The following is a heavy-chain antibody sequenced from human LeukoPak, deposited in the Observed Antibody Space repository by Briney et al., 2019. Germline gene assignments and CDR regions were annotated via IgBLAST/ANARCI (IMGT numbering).Heavy chain of an antibody. Sequence: PGGSLRLSCAASGFTFSSYSMNWVRQAPGKGLEWVSYISSSSNTIYYADSVKGRFTISRDNAKNSLYLQMNSLRDEDTAVYYCATDLRTSGLRAAGLDYWGQGTLVIVSS. CDR3: ATDLRTSGLRAAGLDY. V-gene: IGHV3-48*02. D-gene: IGHD6-13*01. J-gene: IGHJ4*02. CDR1: GFTFSSYS. CDR2: ISSSSNTI.